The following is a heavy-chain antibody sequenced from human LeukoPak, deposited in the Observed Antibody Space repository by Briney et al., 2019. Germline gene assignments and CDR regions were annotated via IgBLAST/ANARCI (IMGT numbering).Heavy chain of an antibody. D-gene: IGHD3-3*01. CDR3: ARGYYDFWSGYPRDYYYYYGMDV. V-gene: IGHV6-1*01. CDR2: TYFRSKWYY. CDR1: GDSVSSDSAA. J-gene: IGHJ6*02. Sequence: SQTLSLTCAISGDSVSSDSAAWNWIRQSPSRGLEWLARTYFRSKWYYDYALAVKGRITINPDTSKNQFSLQLNSVTPEDTAVYYCARGYYDFWSGYPRDYYYYYGMDVWGQGTTVTVSS.